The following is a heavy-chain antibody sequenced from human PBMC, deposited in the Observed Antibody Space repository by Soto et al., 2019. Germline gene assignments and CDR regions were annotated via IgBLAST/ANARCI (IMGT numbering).Heavy chain of an antibody. D-gene: IGHD3-3*01. Sequence: QITLKESGPTLVKPTQTLTLTCTFSGFSLSTSGVGVGWIRQPPGKALEWLALIYWDDDKRYSPSLKSRLTITKDTSNTQVVLTMANMDPVDTATCCCASICAIFGVVTPFYSMDVWGQGTTVTVSS. CDR2: IYWDDDK. J-gene: IGHJ6*02. CDR1: GFSLSTSGVG. CDR3: ASICAIFGVVTPFYSMDV. V-gene: IGHV2-5*02.